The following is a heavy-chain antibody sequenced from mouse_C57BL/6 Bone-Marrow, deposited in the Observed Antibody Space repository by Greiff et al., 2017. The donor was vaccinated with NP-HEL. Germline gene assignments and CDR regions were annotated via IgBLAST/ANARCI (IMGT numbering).Heavy chain of an antibody. V-gene: IGHV1-69*01. Sequence: VQLQQPGAELVMPGASVKLSCKASGYTFTSYWMHWVKQRPGQGLEWIGEIDPSDSYTNYNQKFKGKSTLTVDKSSSTAYMQLSSLKSEDAAVYYCARARVYDGYYGGYCFDYWGQGTTLTVSS. J-gene: IGHJ2*01. D-gene: IGHD2-3*01. CDR3: ARARVYDGYYGGYCFDY. CDR2: IDPSDSYT. CDR1: GYTFTSYW.